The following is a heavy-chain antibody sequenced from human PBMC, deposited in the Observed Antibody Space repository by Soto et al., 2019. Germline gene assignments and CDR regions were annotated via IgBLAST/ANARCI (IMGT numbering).Heavy chain of an antibody. D-gene: IGHD5-18*01. CDR1: GYTFTSYG. Sequence: QVQLVQSGAEVKKPGASVKVSCKVSGYTFTSYGISWVRQAPGQGLEWMGWISAYNGNTNYAQRHQGRVTLTTDPSTSTANTEPRSLRSADTAGYFCARVPALNVYTADEFDYWGQGALVNVAA. CDR2: ISAYNGNT. J-gene: IGHJ4*02. CDR3: ARVPALNVYTADEFDY. V-gene: IGHV1-18*01.